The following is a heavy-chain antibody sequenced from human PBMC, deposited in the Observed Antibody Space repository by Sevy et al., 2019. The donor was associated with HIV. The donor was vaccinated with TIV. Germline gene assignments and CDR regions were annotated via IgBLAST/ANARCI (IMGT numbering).Heavy chain of an antibody. Sequence: GGSLRLSCAASGFTFSDHYMEWVRQAPGKGLEWVGRIRNKADSYTTEYAASVKGGLTISRDEPKNSLYLLMNSLKTEDTAAYYCATHAGLAAAGRVFDYWGQGTLVTVSS. D-gene: IGHD6-13*01. CDR2: IRNKADSYTT. V-gene: IGHV3-72*01. CDR1: GFTFSDHY. CDR3: ATHAGLAAAGRVFDY. J-gene: IGHJ4*02.